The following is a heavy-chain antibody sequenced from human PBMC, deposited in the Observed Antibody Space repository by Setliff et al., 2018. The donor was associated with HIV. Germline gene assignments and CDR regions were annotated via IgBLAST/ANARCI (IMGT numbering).Heavy chain of an antibody. CDR2: IYNSGST. CDR1: GGSITSGSYY. J-gene: IGHJ4*02. V-gene: IGHV4-61*09. CDR3: AREQQLALDY. Sequence: TLSLTCSVSGGSITSGSYYWGWIRQPAGKGLEWIGHIYNSGSTTYNPSLKSRVTISVDTSKNQFTLRLSSVTAADTAVYYCAREQQLALDYWGQGTLVTVSS. D-gene: IGHD6-13*01.